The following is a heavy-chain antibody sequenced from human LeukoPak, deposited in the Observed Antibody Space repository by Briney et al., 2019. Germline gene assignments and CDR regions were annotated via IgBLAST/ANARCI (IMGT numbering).Heavy chain of an antibody. CDR2: ISGSGGST. CDR1: GFTFSSYA. CDR3: ATPVYGEPYYYYYYGMDV. D-gene: IGHD4-17*01. V-gene: IGHV3-23*01. J-gene: IGHJ6*02. Sequence: GGSLRLSCAASGFTFSSYAMSWVRQAPGKGLEWVSAISGSGGSTYYADSVKGRFTISRDNSKNTLYLQMNSLRAEDTAVYYCATPVYGEPYYYYYYGMDVWGQGTTVTVSS.